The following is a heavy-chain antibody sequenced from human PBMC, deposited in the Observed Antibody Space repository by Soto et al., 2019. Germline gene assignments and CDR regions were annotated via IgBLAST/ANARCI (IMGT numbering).Heavy chain of an antibody. V-gene: IGHV4-34*01. D-gene: IGHD3-16*02. Sequence: SETLSLTCAVYGGSFSGYYWSWIRQPPGKGLEWIGEINHSGSTNYNPSLKSRVTISVDTSKNQFSLKLSSVTAADTAVYYCAREGSVVGELSLRSNWFDPWGQGTLVT. J-gene: IGHJ5*02. CDR1: GGSFSGYY. CDR3: AREGSVVGELSLRSNWFDP. CDR2: INHSGST.